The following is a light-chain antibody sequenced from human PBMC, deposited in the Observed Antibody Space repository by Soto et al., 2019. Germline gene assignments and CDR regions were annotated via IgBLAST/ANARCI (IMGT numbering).Light chain of an antibody. V-gene: IGLV2-23*01. J-gene: IGLJ2*01. CDR3: CSFARRSTLV. CDR1: SGDVGNYNL. Sequence: QSALTQPASVSGSPGQSITISCTGTSGDVGNYNLVSWYQQYPGKAPKLMIYEGDKRPSGVSNRFFGSKSGNTASLTISGLQAEDEADYYCCSFARRSTLVFGGGTKLTVL. CDR2: EGD.